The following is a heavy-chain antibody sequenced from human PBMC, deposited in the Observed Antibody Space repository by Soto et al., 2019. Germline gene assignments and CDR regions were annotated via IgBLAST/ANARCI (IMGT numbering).Heavy chain of an antibody. Sequence: ASETLSLTCTVSGGSISSYYWSWIRQPPGKGLEWIGYIYYSGSTNYNPSLKSRVTISVDTSKNQFSLKLSSVTAADTAVYYCARAGLYYYGSGSYYNPLFWYYYMDVWGKGTTVTVSS. D-gene: IGHD3-10*01. V-gene: IGHV4-59*01. J-gene: IGHJ6*03. CDR2: IYYSGST. CDR3: ARAGLYYYGSGSYYNPLFWYYYMDV. CDR1: GGSISSYY.